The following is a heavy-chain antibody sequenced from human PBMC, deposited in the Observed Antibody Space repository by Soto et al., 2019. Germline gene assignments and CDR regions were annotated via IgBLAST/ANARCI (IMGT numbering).Heavy chain of an antibody. CDR2: ISAYNGNT. CDR3: AREWIRLWYVRDYGMDV. Sequence: ASVKVSCKASGYTFTSYGISWVRQAPGQGLEWMGWISAYNGNTNYAQKLQGRVTMTTDTSTSTAYMELRSLRSDDTAVYYCAREWIRLWYVRDYGMDVWGQGTTVTVSS. V-gene: IGHV1-18*01. D-gene: IGHD5-18*01. CDR1: GYTFTSYG. J-gene: IGHJ6*02.